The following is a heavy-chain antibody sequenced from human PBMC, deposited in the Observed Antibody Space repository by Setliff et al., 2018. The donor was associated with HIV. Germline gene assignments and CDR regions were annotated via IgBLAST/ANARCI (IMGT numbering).Heavy chain of an antibody. V-gene: IGHV4-34*01. D-gene: IGHD3-22*01. CDR3: ARHSITLVVGVPERDDAFDI. Sequence: KPSETLSLTCAVYGESVSGYYWSWIRQPPGKGLEWIGEINHSGSTNYNPSLKSRVTISVDTSKNQFSLKLSSVTAADTAVYYCARHSITLVVGVPERDDAFDIWGQGTMVTVS. CDR2: INHSGST. CDR1: GESVSGYY. J-gene: IGHJ3*02.